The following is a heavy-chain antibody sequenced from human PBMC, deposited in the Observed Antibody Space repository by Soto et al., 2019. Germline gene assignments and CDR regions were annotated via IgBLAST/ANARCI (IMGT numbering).Heavy chain of an antibody. CDR1: GGSVSSGSYY. CDR3: ARQNSYGFWYFDL. V-gene: IGHV4-61*01. D-gene: IGHD5-18*01. J-gene: IGHJ2*01. CDR2: IYYSGST. Sequence: QVQLQESGPGLVKPSETLSLTCTVSGGSVSSGSYYWSWIRQPPGKGLEWIGYIYYSGSTNYNPSLKSRVTISVDTSKNQFSLKLSSVTAADTAVYYCARQNSYGFWYFDLWGRGTLVTVSS.